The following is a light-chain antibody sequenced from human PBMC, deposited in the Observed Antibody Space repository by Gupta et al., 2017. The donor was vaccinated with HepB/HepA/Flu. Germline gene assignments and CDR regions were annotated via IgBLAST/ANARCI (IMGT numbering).Light chain of an antibody. V-gene: IGLV1-40*01. CDR3: QSYDSSLNGCV. Sequence: QAGRTPPPALSGAPRPRVTISSTGTSSNMGAGYDVHWYQPLPGAAPNVLIYVNSNRPSGVPDRFSGSKSGTSASLAITGLQAEDEADYYCQSYDSSLNGCVFGGGTKLTVL. J-gene: IGLJ2*01. CDR2: VNS. CDR1: SSNMGAGYD.